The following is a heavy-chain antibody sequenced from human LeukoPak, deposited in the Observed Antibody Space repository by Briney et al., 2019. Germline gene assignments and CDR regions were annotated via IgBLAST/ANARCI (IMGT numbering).Heavy chain of an antibody. Sequence: NASETLSLTCTVSGGSISSGGYYWSWIRQHPGKGLEWIGYIYYSGSTYYNPSLKSRVTISVDTSKNQFSLKLSSVTAADTAVYYCARRGLLIAAAAIGFDPWGQGTLVTVSS. CDR1: GGSISSGGYY. V-gene: IGHV4-31*03. CDR2: IYYSGST. CDR3: ARRGLLIAAAAIGFDP. J-gene: IGHJ5*02. D-gene: IGHD6-13*01.